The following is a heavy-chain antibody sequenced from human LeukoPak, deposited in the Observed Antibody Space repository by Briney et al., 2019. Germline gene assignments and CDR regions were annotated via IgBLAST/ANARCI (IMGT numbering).Heavy chain of an antibody. J-gene: IGHJ4*02. CDR2: ISAYNGNT. CDR3: ARLSGWYPKVEFYYFDY. D-gene: IGHD6-19*01. V-gene: IGHV1-18*01. Sequence: ASVKVSCKASGYTFTSYGISWVRQAPGQGLEWMGWISAYNGNTNYAQKLRGRVTMTTDTSTSTAYMELRSLRSDDTAVYYCARLSGWYPKVEFYYFDYWGQGTLVTVSS. CDR1: GYTFTSYG.